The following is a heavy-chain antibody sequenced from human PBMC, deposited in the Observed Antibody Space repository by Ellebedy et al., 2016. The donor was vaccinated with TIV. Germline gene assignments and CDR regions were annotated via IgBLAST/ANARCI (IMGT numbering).Heavy chain of an antibody. J-gene: IGHJ4*02. V-gene: IGHV3-48*04. D-gene: IGHD1-1*01. CDR3: VRGGYLQRERRFDN. CDR2: ISSSSSTI. CDR1: GITFSDYN. Sequence: PGGSLRLSCAVSGITFSDYNMNWVRQAPGKGLEWVAYISSSSSTIYYADSVKGRFTISRDNAYNSLDLQMNSLRAEDTAVYYCVRGGYLQRERRFDNWGQGTLVTVSS.